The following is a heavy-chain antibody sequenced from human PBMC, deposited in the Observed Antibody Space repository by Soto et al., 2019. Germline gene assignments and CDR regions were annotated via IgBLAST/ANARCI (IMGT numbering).Heavy chain of an antibody. Sequence: ASVKVSCKASGYTFTSGGISWVRQAPGQGLEWMGWISAYNGNTNYAQKLQGRVTMTTDTSTSTAYMELRSLRSDDTAVYYCARPKLQGGNYYYYGMDVWGQGTTVTVS. CDR1: GYTFTSGG. J-gene: IGHJ6*02. D-gene: IGHD1-7*01. CDR3: ARPKLQGGNYYYYGMDV. V-gene: IGHV1-18*04. CDR2: ISAYNGNT.